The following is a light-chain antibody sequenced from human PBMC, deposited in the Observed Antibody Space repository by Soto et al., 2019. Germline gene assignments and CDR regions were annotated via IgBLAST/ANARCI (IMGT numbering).Light chain of an antibody. CDR3: QHYNSYSEA. Sequence: DIQLTQSPSFLSASVGDRFTMTCRASQGISSYLAWYQQKPGKAPKLLIYAASTLQSGVPSRFSGSGSGTEFTLTISSLQPDDFATYYCQHYNSYSEAFGQGTKVDI. J-gene: IGKJ1*01. V-gene: IGKV1-9*01. CDR2: AAS. CDR1: QGISSY.